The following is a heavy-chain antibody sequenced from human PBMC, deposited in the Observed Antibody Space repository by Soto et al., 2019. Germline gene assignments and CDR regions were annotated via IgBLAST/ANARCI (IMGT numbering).Heavy chain of an antibody. Sequence: QVQLVESGGVVVQPGRSLRLSCAASGFTFSNYGMHWVRQAPGKGVEWVIVISYDGNVAYYADSVKGRFTISRDNSKNTLYQQMNSLRTEDTAMYYCAKEGQITNWYFDYWGPGTLVSVSS. CDR2: ISYDGNVA. J-gene: IGHJ4*02. CDR3: AKEGQITNWYFDY. CDR1: GFTFSNYG. D-gene: IGHD1-1*01. V-gene: IGHV3-30*18.